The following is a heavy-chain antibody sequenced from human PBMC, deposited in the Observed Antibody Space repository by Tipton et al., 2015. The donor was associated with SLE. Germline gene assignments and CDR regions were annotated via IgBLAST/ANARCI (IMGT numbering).Heavy chain of an antibody. Sequence: TLSLTCTVSGGSISSGSYYWSWIRQPAGKGLEWIGRIYTSGSTYYNPSLKSRVTISVDTSKNQFSLKLSSVTAADTAVYYCARGVVVVAASPDAFDIWGQGTMVTVSS. V-gene: IGHV4-61*02. CDR2: IYTSGST. J-gene: IGHJ3*02. D-gene: IGHD2-15*01. CDR3: ARGVVVVAASPDAFDI. CDR1: GGSISSGSYY.